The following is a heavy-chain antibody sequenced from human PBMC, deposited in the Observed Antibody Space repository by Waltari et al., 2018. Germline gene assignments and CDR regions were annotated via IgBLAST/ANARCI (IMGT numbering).Heavy chain of an antibody. J-gene: IGHJ4*02. CDR1: GGSISGGYS. CDR3: AREAGQLGIDY. Sequence: QLQLQESGSGLVKPSQTLSLTCAVSGGSISGGYSWSCIRQPPGKGLEWIGYSYHSGSTSYNPSLKSRVTISVDKSKNQFSLKLNSVTAADTAVYYCAREAGQLGIDYWGQGILVTVSS. CDR2: SYHSGST. D-gene: IGHD7-27*01. V-gene: IGHV4-30-2*01.